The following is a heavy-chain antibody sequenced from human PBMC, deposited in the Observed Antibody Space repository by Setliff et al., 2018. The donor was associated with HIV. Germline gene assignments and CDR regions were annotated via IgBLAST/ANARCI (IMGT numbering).Heavy chain of an antibody. Sequence: SETLSLTCTVSGGSISSGSYYWSWIRQPAGKGLELIGRIYISGSTNYNPSLKNRVTISVDTSKKQFSLKLSSVTAADTAVYFCARGGPDYYDYPYFDSWGQGTLVTVSS. CDR2: IYISGST. D-gene: IGHD3-22*01. CDR3: ARGGPDYYDYPYFDS. CDR1: GGSISSGSYY. J-gene: IGHJ4*02. V-gene: IGHV4-61*02.